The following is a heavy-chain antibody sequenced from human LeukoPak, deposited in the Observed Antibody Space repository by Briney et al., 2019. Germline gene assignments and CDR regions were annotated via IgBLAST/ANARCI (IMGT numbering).Heavy chain of an antibody. V-gene: IGHV4-39*01. CDR3: ARLLVAAQRGGEYYYYMDV. CDR1: GGSISSSSYY. CDR2: IHYSGST. J-gene: IGHJ6*03. Sequence: SETLSLTCTVSGGSISSSSYYWGWIRQPPGKGLEWIGSIHYSGSTYYNPSLKSRVTISVDTSKNQFSLKLSSVTAADTAVYYCARLLVAAQRGGEYYYYMDVWGKGTTVTVSS. D-gene: IGHD6-6*01.